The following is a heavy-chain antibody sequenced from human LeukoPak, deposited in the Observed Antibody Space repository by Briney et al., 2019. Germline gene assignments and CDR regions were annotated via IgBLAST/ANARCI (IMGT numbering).Heavy chain of an antibody. Sequence: PSETLSLTCAVYGGSFSGYYWSWIRQPPGKGLEWIGEINHSGSTNYNPSLKSRVTISADTSKNQFSLKLSSVTAADTAVYYCARRTTRGYSYGWGQGTLVTVSS. J-gene: IGHJ4*02. CDR2: INHSGST. D-gene: IGHD5-18*01. CDR3: ARRTTRGYSYG. V-gene: IGHV4-34*01. CDR1: GGSFSGYY.